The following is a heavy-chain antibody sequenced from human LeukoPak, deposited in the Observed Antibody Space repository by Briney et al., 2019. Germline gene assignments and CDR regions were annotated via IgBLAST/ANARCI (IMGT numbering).Heavy chain of an antibody. CDR3: AREQAAAAPFVDY. D-gene: IGHD6-13*01. V-gene: IGHV1-46*01. J-gene: IGHJ4*02. CDR1: GYTFTSYY. CDR2: INPSGGST. Sequence: ASVKVSCKASGYTFTSYYMHWVRQAPGQGLEWMGVINPSGGSTSYAQKFQGGVTMTRDTSTSTVYMELSSLRSEDTAVYYCAREQAAAAPFVDYWGQGTLVTVSS.